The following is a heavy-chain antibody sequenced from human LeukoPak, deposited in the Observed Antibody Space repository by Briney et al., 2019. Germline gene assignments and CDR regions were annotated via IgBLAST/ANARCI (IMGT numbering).Heavy chain of an antibody. V-gene: IGHV4-59*08. CDR1: GGSISSYY. D-gene: IGHD1-26*01. Sequence: PSETLSLTCTVSGGSISSYYWSWIRQPPGKGLEWIGYIYYSGSTNYNPSLKSRVTISADTSKNQFSLKLSSVTAADTAVYYCARATQTIRDFDLWGRGTLVTVSS. CDR3: ARATQTIRDFDL. J-gene: IGHJ2*01. CDR2: IYYSGST.